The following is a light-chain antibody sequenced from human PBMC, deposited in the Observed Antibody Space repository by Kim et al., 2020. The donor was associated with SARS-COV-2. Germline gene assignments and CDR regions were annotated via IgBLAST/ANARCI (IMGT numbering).Light chain of an antibody. CDR2: QDK. CDR3: QTWDSGAVL. CDR1: KMGNKY. V-gene: IGLV3-1*01. Sequence: SYELTQPLSVSVSPGQTATITCSGDKMGNKYACWYQQKSGQAPVLILYQDKKRPSGIPERFSGSNSGNTATLTISGTQSRDEADYYCQTWDSGAVLFGGG. J-gene: IGLJ3*02.